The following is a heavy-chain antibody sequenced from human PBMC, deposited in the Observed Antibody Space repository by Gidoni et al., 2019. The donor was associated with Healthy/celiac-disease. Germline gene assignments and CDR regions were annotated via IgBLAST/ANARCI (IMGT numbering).Heavy chain of an antibody. CDR2: ISSSSSYI. D-gene: IGHD3-3*01. J-gene: IGHJ4*02. V-gene: IGHV3-21*01. CDR1: GFTFRRYS. CDR3: ARDRSFLKPGTSQGYYFDY. Sequence: EVQLVESGGGLVKPGGSLRLSCAASGFTFRRYSMNWVRQAPGKGLEWVSYISSSSSYIYYADSVKGRFTISRDNAKNSLYLQMNSLRAEDTAVYYCARDRSFLKPGTSQGYYFDYWGQGTLVTVSS.